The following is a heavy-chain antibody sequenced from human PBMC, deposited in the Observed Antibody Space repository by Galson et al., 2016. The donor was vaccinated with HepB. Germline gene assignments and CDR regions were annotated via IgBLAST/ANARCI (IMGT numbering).Heavy chain of an antibody. J-gene: IGHJ3*02. CDR3: TTSSPVAVAFDI. D-gene: IGHD2-15*01. CDR2: FDPEDGET. Sequence: SVKVSCKVSGYTLTELSMHWVRQAPGKGLEWMGGFDPEDGETIYAQQFQGRVTMPEDTSKDTAHMELSSLRSEDTAVYYCTTSSPVAVAFDIWGQGTMVTVSS. CDR1: GYTLTELS. V-gene: IGHV1-24*01.